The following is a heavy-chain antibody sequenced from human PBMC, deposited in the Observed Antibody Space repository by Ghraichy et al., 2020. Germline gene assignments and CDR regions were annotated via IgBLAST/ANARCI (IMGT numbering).Heavy chain of an antibody. J-gene: IGHJ4*02. V-gene: IGHV3-33*01. Sequence: GGSLRLSCAASGFTFSDYGMHWVRQAPGKGLEWLAVIWFDGVNKYYADSVKGRFTISRDNSKNTLYLQMNSLRFDDTAVYFCGRRDAGAGSWGSDQWGQGTLVTVSS. CDR3: GRRDAGAGSWGSDQ. D-gene: IGHD6-13*01. CDR1: GFTFSDYG. CDR2: IWFDGVNK.